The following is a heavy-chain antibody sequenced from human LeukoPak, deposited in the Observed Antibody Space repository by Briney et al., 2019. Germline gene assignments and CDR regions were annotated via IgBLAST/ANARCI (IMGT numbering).Heavy chain of an antibody. CDR3: ARDSPGVYSSGDL. CDR1: GFTFSSYW. V-gene: IGHV3-7*01. D-gene: IGHD3-22*01. Sequence: GGSLRLSCAASGFTFSSYWMSWVRQAPGKGLEWVANIKQDGSEKYYVDSVKGRFTISRDNAKNSLYLQMNSLRAEDTAVYYCARDSPGVYSSGDLWGQGTLVAVSA. J-gene: IGHJ5*02. CDR2: IKQDGSEK.